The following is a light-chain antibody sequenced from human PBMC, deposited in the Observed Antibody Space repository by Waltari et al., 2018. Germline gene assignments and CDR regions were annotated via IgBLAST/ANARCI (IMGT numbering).Light chain of an antibody. CDR3: QNHERLPAT. V-gene: IGKV3-20*01. J-gene: IGKJ1*01. CDR2: AAS. Sequence: EVVLTQSPGTLSLSPGERATLSCRASQSISKYLVWYQQRPGQAPRLIICAASPRATGIPDRCSGSGFGTDFSLTISRLEPEDFAVYYCQNHERLPATFGQGTRVEIK. CDR1: QSISKY.